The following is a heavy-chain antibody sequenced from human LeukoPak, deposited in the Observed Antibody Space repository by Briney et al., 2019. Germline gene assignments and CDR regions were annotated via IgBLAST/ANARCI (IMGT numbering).Heavy chain of an antibody. CDR3: ARETPGSIFGVVTTVYGMDV. CDR2: FDPEDGET. Sequence: GASMKVSCKVSGYTLTELSMHWVRQAPGKGLEWMGGFDPEDGETIYAQKFQGRVTMTEDTSTDTAYMELSSLRSEDTAVYYCARETPGSIFGVVTTVYGMDVWGQGTTVTVSS. J-gene: IGHJ6*02. V-gene: IGHV1-24*01. D-gene: IGHD3-3*01. CDR1: GYTLTELS.